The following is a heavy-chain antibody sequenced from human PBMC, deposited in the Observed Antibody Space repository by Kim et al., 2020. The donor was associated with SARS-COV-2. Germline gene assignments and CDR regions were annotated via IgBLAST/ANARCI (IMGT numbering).Heavy chain of an antibody. V-gene: IGHV4-39*07. CDR2: IYYSGNS. J-gene: IGHJ4*01. Sequence: SETLSLTCTVSGGSVSSTIYYWGWIRQPPGKGLEWIGRIYYSGNSIYNPSLESRVTISIHTSENQFSLRLTSVTAADTAVYFCARVSGFSYDSYYFDY. CDR3: ARVSGFSYDSYYFDY. D-gene: IGHD5-18*01. CDR1: GGSVSSTIYY.